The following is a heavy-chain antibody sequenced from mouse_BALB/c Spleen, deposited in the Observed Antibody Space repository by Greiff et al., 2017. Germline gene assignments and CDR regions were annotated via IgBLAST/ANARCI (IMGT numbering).Heavy chain of an antibody. D-gene: IGHD4-1*01. V-gene: IGHV5-12-1*01. Sequence: EVMLVESGGGLVKPGGSLKLSCAASGFAFSSYYMSWVRQTPEKRLEWVAYISSGGGSTYYSDTVKGRFTISRDNAKNTLYLQMSSLKSEDTAMYYCARHGLAWFAYWGQGTLVTGSA. J-gene: IGHJ3*01. CDR3: ARHGLAWFAY. CDR1: GFAFSSYY. CDR2: ISSGGGST.